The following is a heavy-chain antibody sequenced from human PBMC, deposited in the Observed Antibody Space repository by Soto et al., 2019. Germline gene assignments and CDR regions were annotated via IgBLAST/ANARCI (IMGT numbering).Heavy chain of an antibody. V-gene: IGHV3-74*01. CDR1: GFIFKMYW. CDR3: TRGPRPISTGTGAY. CDR2: IYNDGAYS. Sequence: GGSLRLSCAASGFIFKMYWMHWVRQSPGKGLVWISRIYNDGAYSDYADSVRGRFTISRDNVNDTLYLQMNNLRAEDSGLYYCTRGPRPISTGTGAYWGQGTQVTVSS. D-gene: IGHD3-10*01. J-gene: IGHJ4*02.